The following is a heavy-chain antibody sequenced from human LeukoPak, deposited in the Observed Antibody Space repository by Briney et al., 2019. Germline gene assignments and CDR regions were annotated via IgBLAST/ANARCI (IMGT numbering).Heavy chain of an antibody. CDR2: IQYDGTNK. CDR3: ARDRTAYSYGTLFDY. D-gene: IGHD5-12*01. Sequence: GGSLRLSCASTFTFSIYGMHWVRQAPGKGLEWVASIQYDGTNKYYADSVKGRFTISRDNSRNTLYLQMNSLRAEDTAVYYCARDRTAYSYGTLFDYWGQGTLVTVSS. CDR1: TFTFSIYG. J-gene: IGHJ4*02. V-gene: IGHV3-30*02.